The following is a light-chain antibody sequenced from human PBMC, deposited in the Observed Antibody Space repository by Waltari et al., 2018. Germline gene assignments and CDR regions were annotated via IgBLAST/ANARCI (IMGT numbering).Light chain of an antibody. J-gene: IGLJ2*01. CDR1: SSDVGASTL. Sequence: QSALTQPASVSGSAGQSITISCTGTSSDVGASTLISWYQQYPGKAPTLMIYEVYKRPSGVSDRFSGSKSDNTVSLTISGLQAEDEADYYCCSYAGRSTLVFGGGTKLTVL. CDR2: EVY. V-gene: IGLV2-23*02. CDR3: CSYAGRSTLV.